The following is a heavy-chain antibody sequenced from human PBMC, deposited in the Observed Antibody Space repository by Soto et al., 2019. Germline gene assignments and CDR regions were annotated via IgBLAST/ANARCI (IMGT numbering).Heavy chain of an antibody. CDR2: IIPILGIA. V-gene: IGHV1-69*04. D-gene: IGHD3-3*01. J-gene: IGHJ4*02. CDR1: GGTFSSYT. Sequence: GASVKVSCKASGGTFSSYTISWVRQAPGQGLEWMGRIIPILGIANYAQKFQGRVTITADKSTSTAYMELSSLRSEDTAVYYCARDLGANDFQESGDYWGQGTLVTVSS. CDR3: ARDLGANDFQESGDY.